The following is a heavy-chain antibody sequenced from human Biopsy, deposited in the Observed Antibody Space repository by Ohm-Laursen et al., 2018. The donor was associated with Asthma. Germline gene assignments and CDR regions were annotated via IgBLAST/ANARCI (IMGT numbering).Heavy chain of an antibody. Sequence: GSLRLSCSASGFTFSDYSMTWIRQAPGKGLEWISYISSSGSSILYADSVKGRFTFSRDNSQNTLSLEMNSLRVEDTAVYYCARDLRSDNWNPWGMDVWGLGTTVTVAS. J-gene: IGHJ6*02. CDR1: GFTFSDYS. V-gene: IGHV3-11*04. CDR2: ISSSGSSI. CDR3: ARDLRSDNWNPWGMDV. D-gene: IGHD1-20*01.